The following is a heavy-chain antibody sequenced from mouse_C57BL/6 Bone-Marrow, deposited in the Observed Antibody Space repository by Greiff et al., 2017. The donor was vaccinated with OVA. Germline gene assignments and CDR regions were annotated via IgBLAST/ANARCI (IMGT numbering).Heavy chain of an antibody. CDR1: GYTFTDYY. D-gene: IGHD1-1*01. J-gene: IGHJ4*01. V-gene: IGHV1-76*01. Sequence: QVQLKQSGAELVRPGASVKLSCKASGYTFTDYYINWVKQRPGQGLEWIARIYPGSGNTYYNEKFKGKATLTAEKSSSTAYMPLSSLTSEDSAVYFCARADYYGSSYDAMDYWGQGTSVTVSS. CDR2: IYPGSGNT. CDR3: ARADYYGSSYDAMDY.